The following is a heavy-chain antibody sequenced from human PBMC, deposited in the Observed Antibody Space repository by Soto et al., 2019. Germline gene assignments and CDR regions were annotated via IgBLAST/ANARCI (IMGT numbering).Heavy chain of an antibody. J-gene: IGHJ4*02. Sequence: QVQLVQSGAEVKKPGASVKVSCKASGYTFTSYGISWVRQAPGQGLEWMGWISAYNGNTNYAQKLQGRVTMTTDTSTSTDYMELRSLRSDDTAVYYCVVAAQPYSFDYWGQGTLVTVSS. CDR2: ISAYNGNT. V-gene: IGHV1-18*01. CDR3: VVAAQPYSFDY. CDR1: GYTFTSYG. D-gene: IGHD2-15*01.